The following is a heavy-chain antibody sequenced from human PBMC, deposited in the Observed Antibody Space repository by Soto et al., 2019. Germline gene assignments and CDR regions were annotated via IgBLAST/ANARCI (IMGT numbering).Heavy chain of an antibody. V-gene: IGHV4-31*03. CDR2: IYYSGST. J-gene: IGHJ6*03. CDR3: ARETSLTRNYYYYMDV. CDR1: GGSISSGGYY. Sequence: SETLSLTCTVSGGSISSGGYYWSWIRQHPGKGLEWIGYIYYSGSTYYNPSLKSRVTISVDTSKNQFSLKLSSVTAADTAVYYCARETSLTRNYYYYMDVWGKGTTVTVSS. D-gene: IGHD7-27*01.